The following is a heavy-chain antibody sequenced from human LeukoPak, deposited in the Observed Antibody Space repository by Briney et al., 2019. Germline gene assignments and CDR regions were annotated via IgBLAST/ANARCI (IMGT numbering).Heavy chain of an antibody. CDR2: ISSSSSYI. CDR1: GFTFSSYW. D-gene: IGHD6-13*01. Sequence: PGGSLRLSCAASGFTFSSYWMNWVRQAPGKGLEWVSSISSSSSYIYYADSVKGRFTISRDNAKNSLYLQMNSLRAEDTAVYYCARDSSSWYDYWGQGTLVTVSS. J-gene: IGHJ4*02. V-gene: IGHV3-21*01. CDR3: ARDSSSWYDY.